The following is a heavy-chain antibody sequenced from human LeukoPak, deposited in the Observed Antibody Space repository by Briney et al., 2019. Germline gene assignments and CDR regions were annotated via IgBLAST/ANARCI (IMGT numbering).Heavy chain of an antibody. D-gene: IGHD1-7*01. CDR2: INHSGST. J-gene: IGHJ4*02. CDR1: GGSFSGYY. CDR3: ARGHTGTPNYFDY. Sequence: PSETLSLTCAVYGGSFSGYYWSWIRQSPGKGLEWIGEINHSGSTNYNPSLKSRVTISVDTSKNQFSLKLSSVTAADTAVYYCARGHTGTPNYFDYWGQGTLVTVSS. V-gene: IGHV4-34*01.